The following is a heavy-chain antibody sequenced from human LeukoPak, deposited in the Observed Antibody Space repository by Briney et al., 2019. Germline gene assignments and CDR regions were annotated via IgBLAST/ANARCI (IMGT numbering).Heavy chain of an antibody. D-gene: IGHD5-24*01. CDR1: GGSISNYY. V-gene: IGHV4-59*08. CDR2: ICYSGST. J-gene: IGHJ4*02. CDR3: ARYGDGYRFAY. Sequence: SETLSLTCTVSGGSISNYYWSWIRQPPGKGLEWIGYICYSGSTGYNPSLKSRVTISVDTSKNQFSLTVNSVTAADTAVYYCARYGDGYRFAYWGQGTLVTVSS.